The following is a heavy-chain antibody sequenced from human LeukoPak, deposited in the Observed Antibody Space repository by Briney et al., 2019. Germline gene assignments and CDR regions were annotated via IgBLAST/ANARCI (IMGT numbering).Heavy chain of an antibody. D-gene: IGHD5-18*01. CDR3: AKVDTWIQLWLYFDY. CDR2: ISGSGGST. J-gene: IGHJ4*02. V-gene: IGHV3-23*01. Sequence: GGSLRLSCAASGFTFSSYAMSWVRQAPGKGLEWVSAISGSGGSTYYADSVKGRFTISRDNSKNTLYLQMNSLRAEDTAVYYCAKVDTWIQLWLYFDYWGQGTLVTVSS. CDR1: GFTFSSYA.